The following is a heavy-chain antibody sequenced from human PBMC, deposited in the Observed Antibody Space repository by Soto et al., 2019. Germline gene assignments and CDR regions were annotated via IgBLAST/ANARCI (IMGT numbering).Heavy chain of an antibody. Sequence: GGSLRLSCAASGFTFSSSWMTWVRQAPGKGLAWVANIKEDGSEKYYVHSVKGRFTISRDNTNESLYLQMNSLRAEDTAVYYCARDPAPVGYRGLDVWGQGTTVTVSS. CDR2: IKEDGSEK. CDR1: GFTFSSSW. D-gene: IGHD5-12*01. V-gene: IGHV3-7*01. CDR3: ARDPAPVGYRGLDV. J-gene: IGHJ6*02.